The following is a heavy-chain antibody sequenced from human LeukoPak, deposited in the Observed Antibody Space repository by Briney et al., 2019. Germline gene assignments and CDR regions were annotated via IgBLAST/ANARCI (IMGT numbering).Heavy chain of an antibody. CDR3: AKDAVGYCSGGYCYRFDS. Sequence: GGSLRLSCVASGSTFSNYVMSWVRPAPGKGLDWVSSISGSGDYTYYADSVKGRFTISRDNSKNTLYLQMSSLRVEDTAIYYCAKDAVGYCSGGYCYRFDSWGQGTLVTVSS. V-gene: IGHV3-23*01. CDR1: GSTFSNYV. J-gene: IGHJ4*02. CDR2: ISGSGDYT. D-gene: IGHD2-15*01.